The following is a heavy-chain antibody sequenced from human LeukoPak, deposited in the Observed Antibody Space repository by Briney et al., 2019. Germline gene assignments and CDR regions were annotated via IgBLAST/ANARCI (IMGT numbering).Heavy chain of an antibody. D-gene: IGHD6-19*01. Sequence: SVKVSCKASGGTFSSYAISWVRQAPGQGLEWMGGIIPIFGTANYAQKFQGRVTITADESTSTAYMELSSLRSEDTAVYYCATVSSGGVGPDYWGQGTLVTVSS. CDR2: IIPIFGTA. CDR3: ATVSSGGVGPDY. CDR1: GGTFSSYA. V-gene: IGHV1-69*01. J-gene: IGHJ4*02.